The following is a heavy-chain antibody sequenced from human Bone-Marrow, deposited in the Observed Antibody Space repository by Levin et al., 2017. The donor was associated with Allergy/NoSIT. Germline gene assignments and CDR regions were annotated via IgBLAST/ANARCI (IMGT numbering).Heavy chain of an antibody. D-gene: IGHD2-21*02. CDR3: ARSAVVTAIFDY. J-gene: IGHJ4*02. CDR2: IYHRGST. Sequence: SQTLSLTCTVSGGSISSGGYYWRWIRQHPGKGLEWIGHIYHRGSTYYNPSLKSRVTISVDTSKNQFSLKLISVTAADTAVYYCARSAVVTAIFDYWGQGTLVTVSS. V-gene: IGHV4-31*03. CDR1: GGSISSGGYY.